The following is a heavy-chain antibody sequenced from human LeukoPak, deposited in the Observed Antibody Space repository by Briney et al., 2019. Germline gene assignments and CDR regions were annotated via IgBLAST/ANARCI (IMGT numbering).Heavy chain of an antibody. Sequence: PGGSVRLSCAASGFTFSRYWMSWVRQAPGKGLEWVANIKQDGSEKYYVDSVKGRFTISRDNAKNSLYLQMNSLRAEDTAVYYCARVRGSGSSYYYYGMDVWGQGTTVTVSS. J-gene: IGHJ6*02. V-gene: IGHV3-7*01. CDR1: GFTFSRYW. CDR3: ARVRGSGSSYYYYGMDV. D-gene: IGHD3-10*01. CDR2: IKQDGSEK.